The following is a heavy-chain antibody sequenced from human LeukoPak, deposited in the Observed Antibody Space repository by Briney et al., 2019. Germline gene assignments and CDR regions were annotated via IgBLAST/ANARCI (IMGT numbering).Heavy chain of an antibody. Sequence: ASVKVSCKASGYTFTSYAMNWVRQAPGQGLEWMGWINTNTGNPTYAQGFTGRFVFSLDTSVSTAYLQISSLKAEDTAVYYCARDGGYSSGWYSGLYYYYYMDVWGKGTTVTVSS. CDR3: ARDGGYSSGWYSGLYYYYYMDV. D-gene: IGHD6-19*01. CDR1: GYTFTSYA. J-gene: IGHJ6*03. V-gene: IGHV7-4-1*02. CDR2: INTNTGNP.